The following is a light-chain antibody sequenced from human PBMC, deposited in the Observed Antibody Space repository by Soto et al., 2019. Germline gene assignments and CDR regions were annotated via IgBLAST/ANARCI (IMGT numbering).Light chain of an antibody. Sequence: DIQLTQSPSFLSASVGDRVTITCRASQGISSYLAWYQQKPGKAPKLLIYAASTLQSGVPSRFSGSGSGTAFTLTISRLQPEDFATYYCQQLNSYPFTFGGGTKVEIK. CDR2: AAS. CDR3: QQLNSYPFT. J-gene: IGKJ4*01. CDR1: QGISSY. V-gene: IGKV1-9*01.